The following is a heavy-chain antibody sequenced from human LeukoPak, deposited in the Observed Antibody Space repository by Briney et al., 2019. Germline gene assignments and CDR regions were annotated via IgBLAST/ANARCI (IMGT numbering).Heavy chain of an antibody. CDR1: GFAFSSYN. D-gene: IGHD2-2*01. J-gene: IGHJ4*02. Sequence: GGSLRLSCAASGFAFSSYNMKWVRQAPGKGLEWVSFISTTSTYIYYADSVKGRFTVSRDNSKNLLYLQMDSLRVEDTAVYYCARAGTCSSTSCDGGIEFWGQGTLVTVSS. CDR2: ISTTSTYI. CDR3: ARAGTCSSTSCDGGIEF. V-gene: IGHV3-21*06.